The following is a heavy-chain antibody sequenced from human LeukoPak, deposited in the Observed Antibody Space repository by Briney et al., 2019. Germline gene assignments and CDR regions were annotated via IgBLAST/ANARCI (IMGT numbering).Heavy chain of an antibody. Sequence: SVKVSFKAAGGTFSSYAISWVRQAPGQGLEWMGGIIPIFGTANYAQKFQGRVTITTDESTSTAYMELSSLRSEDTAVYYCARAYGSGSYYSDYFDYWGQGTLVTVSS. D-gene: IGHD3-10*01. CDR3: ARAYGSGSYYSDYFDY. CDR1: GGTFSSYA. CDR2: IIPIFGTA. V-gene: IGHV1-69*05. J-gene: IGHJ4*02.